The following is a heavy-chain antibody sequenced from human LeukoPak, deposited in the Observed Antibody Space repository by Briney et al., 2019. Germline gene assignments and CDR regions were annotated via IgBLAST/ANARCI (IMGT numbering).Heavy chain of an antibody. CDR3: ASQRNDYYDSSGHDY. J-gene: IGHJ4*02. CDR2: IYYSGST. CDR1: GDSTSNINYY. V-gene: IGHV4-39*01. Sequence: SETLSLTCTVSGDSTSNINYYWGWIRQPPGKGLEWIGSIYYSGSTYYNPSLKSRVTISVDTSKNQCSLKLSSVTAADTAVYYCASQRNDYYDSSGHDYWGQGTLVTVSS. D-gene: IGHD3-22*01.